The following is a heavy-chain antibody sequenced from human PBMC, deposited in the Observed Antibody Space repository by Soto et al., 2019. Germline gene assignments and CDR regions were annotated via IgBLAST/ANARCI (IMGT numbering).Heavy chain of an antibody. CDR1: GYTFTSYD. V-gene: IGHV1-8*01. CDR2: MNPNSGNT. D-gene: IGHD2-8*02. CDR3: AILVTGSPSLRWFDP. J-gene: IGHJ5*02. Sequence: ASVKVSCKASGYTFTSYDINWVRQATGQGLEWMGWMNPNSGNTGYAQKFQGRVTMTRNTSISTAYMELSSLRSEDTAVYYCAILVTGSPSLRWFDPWGQGTLVTVSS.